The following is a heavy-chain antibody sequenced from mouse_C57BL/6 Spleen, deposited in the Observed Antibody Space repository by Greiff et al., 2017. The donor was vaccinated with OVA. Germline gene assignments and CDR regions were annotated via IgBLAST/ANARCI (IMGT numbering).Heavy chain of an antibody. CDR1: GYTFTSYW. V-gene: IGHV1-69*01. J-gene: IGHJ4*01. CDR3: ARGGDYDGHYAMDY. Sequence: VKLQQPGAELVMPGASVKLSCKASGYTFTSYWMHWVKQRPGQGLEWIGEIDPSDSYTNYNQKFKGKSTLTVDKSSSTAYMQLSSLTSEDSAVYYCARGGDYDGHYAMDYWGQGTSVTVSS. D-gene: IGHD2-4*01. CDR2: IDPSDSYT.